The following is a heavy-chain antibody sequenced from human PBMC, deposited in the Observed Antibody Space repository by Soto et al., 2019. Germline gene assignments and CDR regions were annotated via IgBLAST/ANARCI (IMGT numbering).Heavy chain of an antibody. V-gene: IGHV3-33*01. J-gene: IGHJ4*02. D-gene: IGHD3-16*01. CDR1: GFPFSGFG. CDR3: AFGNLSYYFDY. CDR2: IWYDGSDK. Sequence: GESLSLSCAASGFPFSGFGMHWVRQAPGKGLEWVAIIWYDGSDKYYADSVKGRFTISRDNSKNTLYLQMNSLRAEDTAVYHCAFGNLSYYFDYWGQGTPVTVSS.